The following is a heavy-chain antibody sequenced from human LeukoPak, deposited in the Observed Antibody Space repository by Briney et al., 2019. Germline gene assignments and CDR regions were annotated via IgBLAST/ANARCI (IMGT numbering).Heavy chain of an antibody. D-gene: IGHD3-3*01. V-gene: IGHV3-23*01. CDR2: ISGSGGST. CDR3: AKDEATHYDFWSGVSYFDY. CDR1: GFTFSSYA. J-gene: IGHJ4*02. Sequence: GGSLRLSCAASGFTFSSYAMSWVRQAPGKGLEWVSAISGSGGSTYYADSVKGRFTISRDNSKNTLYLQMNSLRAEDTAVYYCAKDEATHYDFWSGVSYFDYWGQGTLVTVSS.